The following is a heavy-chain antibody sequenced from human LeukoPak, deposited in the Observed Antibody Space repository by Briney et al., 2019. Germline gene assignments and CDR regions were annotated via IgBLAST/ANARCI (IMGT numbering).Heavy chain of an antibody. Sequence: GGSLRLSCAASGFTFSSYWMSWVSQALGKGLEGVANIKQDGSEKYYVDSVKGRFTISRDNAKNSLYLQMNSLRAEDTAVYYCARERLSDSSGYYWDYWGQGTLVTVSS. CDR1: GFTFSSYW. J-gene: IGHJ4*02. D-gene: IGHD3-22*01. V-gene: IGHV3-7*01. CDR2: IKQDGSEK. CDR3: ARERLSDSSGYYWDY.